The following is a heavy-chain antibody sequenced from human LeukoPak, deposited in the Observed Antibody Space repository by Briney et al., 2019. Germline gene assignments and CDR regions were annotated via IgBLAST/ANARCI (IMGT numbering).Heavy chain of an antibody. CDR2: ISGSGGTT. D-gene: IGHD3-10*01. J-gene: IGHJ4*02. Sequence: PGGSLRLSCAASGFIFSNYAMAWARLTPGKGLEWVSAISGSGGTTYYTDSVKGRFTISRDSSTNTLYLQLSCLRAEDTAIYYCARGGSVFAYFFDYWGQGTLVTVSS. CDR1: GFIFSNYA. V-gene: IGHV3-23*01. CDR3: ARGGSVFAYFFDY.